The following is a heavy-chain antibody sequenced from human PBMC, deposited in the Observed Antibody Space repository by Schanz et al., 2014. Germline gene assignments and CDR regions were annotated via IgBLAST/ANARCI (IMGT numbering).Heavy chain of an antibody. CDR2: FNDGGVNK. J-gene: IGHJ4*02. CDR3: AKTLFPGGTQTFGN. Sequence: EVQLVESGGGLVQPGGSLRLSCAASGFTFSSYSMNWVRQAPGKGLEWVSSFNDGGVNKYYADSVKGRFTISSDNSKSTLYLQMSSLRAEDTAVYYCAKTLFPGGTQTFGNWGRGTLVTVSS. D-gene: IGHD2-8*02. V-gene: IGHV3-23*04. CDR1: GFTFSSYS.